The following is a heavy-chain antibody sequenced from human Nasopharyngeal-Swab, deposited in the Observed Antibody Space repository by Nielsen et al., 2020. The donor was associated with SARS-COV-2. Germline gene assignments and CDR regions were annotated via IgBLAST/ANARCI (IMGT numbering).Heavy chain of an antibody. J-gene: IGHJ6*02. CDR3: AHDGYNYYYYGMDV. V-gene: IGHV1-69*04. D-gene: IGHD5-24*01. Sequence: SVQVSCKASGGTFSSYAISWVRQAPGQGLEWMGRIIPILGIANYAQKFQGRVTITADKSTSTAYMELSSLRSEDTAVYYCAHDGYNYYYYGMDVWGQGTTVTVSS. CDR2: IIPILGIA. CDR1: GGTFSSYA.